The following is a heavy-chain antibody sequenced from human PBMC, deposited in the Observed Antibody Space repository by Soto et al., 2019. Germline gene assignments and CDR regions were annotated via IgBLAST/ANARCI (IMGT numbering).Heavy chain of an antibody. D-gene: IGHD6-6*01. V-gene: IGHV3-74*01. J-gene: IGHJ4*02. CDR1: GFTFSSYW. Sequence: GVSLRLSCAASGFTFSSYWMHWVRQAPGKGLVWVSRINSDGTSISYADSVKGRFTISRDNAKKTLYLQMNSLRAEDTAVYYCVRVIAARRSFDYWGQGTLVTVSS. CDR3: VRVIAARRSFDY. CDR2: INSDGTSI.